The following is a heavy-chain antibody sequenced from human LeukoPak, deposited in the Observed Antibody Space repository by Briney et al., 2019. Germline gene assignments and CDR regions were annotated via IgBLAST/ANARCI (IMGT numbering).Heavy chain of an antibody. CDR1: GYTFTSYG. J-gene: IGHJ4*02. D-gene: IGHD1-26*01. V-gene: IGHV1-18*01. CDR2: ISAYNGNT. Sequence: ASVKVSCKASGYTFTSYGISWVRQAPGQGLEWMGWISAYNGNTNYAQKLQGRVTMTTDTSTSTAYMELRSLRSDDTAVYYCARVVGATTPRDRFDYWGQGTLVTVSS. CDR3: ARVVGATTPRDRFDY.